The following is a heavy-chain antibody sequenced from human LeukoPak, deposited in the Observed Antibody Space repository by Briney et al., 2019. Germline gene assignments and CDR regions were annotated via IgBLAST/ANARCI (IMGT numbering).Heavy chain of an antibody. J-gene: IGHJ6*03. V-gene: IGHV4-61*10. CDR3: ARDAHTYYDYVWGRKIYYMDV. Sequence: SETLSLTCTVSGGSISSGSYYWSWIRQPAGKGLEWIGYIYYSGSTNYNPSLKSRVTISVDTSKNQFSLKLSSVTAADTAVYYCARDAHTYYDYVWGRKIYYMDVWGKGTTVTVSS. CDR1: GGSISSGSYY. D-gene: IGHD3-16*01. CDR2: IYYSGST.